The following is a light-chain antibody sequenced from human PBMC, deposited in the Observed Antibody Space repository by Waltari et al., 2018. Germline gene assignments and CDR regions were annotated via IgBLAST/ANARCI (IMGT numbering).Light chain of an antibody. J-gene: IGKJ2*01. CDR2: WAS. CDR3: QQYYSSPYT. V-gene: IGKV4-1*01. CDR1: PTVLYNSNNRNY. Sequence: DFVMTQSPASLALSLGVRAPIHCKTSPTVLYNSNNRNYLTWYQQKPGQPPKLLFYWASTRESGVPDRFSASGSGTDFTLTISRLQPEDVAIYYCQQYYSSPYTFGQGTRLEIK.